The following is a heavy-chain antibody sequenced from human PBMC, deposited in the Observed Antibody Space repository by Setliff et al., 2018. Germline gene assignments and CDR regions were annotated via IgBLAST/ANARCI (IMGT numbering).Heavy chain of an antibody. J-gene: IGHJ6*03. D-gene: IGHD1-20*01. Sequence: GASVKVSCKASGGTFNTYGITWVRQAPAQGLEWMGGIVPGLGILDYAQKFQDRVTITADSSTSPAYMELRSLGSEDTAVYYCASRTPPHVMTGIPQGGGWWYYYYMDVWGKGSTVTVSS. CDR1: GGTFNTYG. CDR3: ASRTPPHVMTGIPQGGGWWYYYYMDV. V-gene: IGHV1-69*10. CDR2: IVPGLGIL.